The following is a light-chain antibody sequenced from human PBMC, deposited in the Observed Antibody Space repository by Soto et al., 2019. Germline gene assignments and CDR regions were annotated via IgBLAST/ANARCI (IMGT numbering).Light chain of an antibody. J-gene: IGKJ2*01. CDR1: QSVTNW. CDR3: QQYTTYTYT. V-gene: IGKV1-5*01. Sequence: DIQMTQSPATLSASVGDRVTITCRASQSVTNWLAWYQQKPGKAPNLLIYDASRLQSGIPSRCSGSGSGTEFTLTISSLQPDDFATYYCQQYTTYTYTFGQGTKLEIK. CDR2: DAS.